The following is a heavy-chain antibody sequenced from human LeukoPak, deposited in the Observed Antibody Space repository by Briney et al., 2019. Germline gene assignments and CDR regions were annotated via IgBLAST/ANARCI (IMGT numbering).Heavy chain of an antibody. CDR3: AKNVGYCSSTSCPYNWFDP. V-gene: IGHV3-7*03. CDR2: IKQDGSDR. D-gene: IGHD2-2*01. CDR1: GFTFRNYW. Sequence: GWSLRLSCAASGFTFRNYWMSWVRQAPGTGLEWVANIKQDGSDRNYVASVRGRFTISRDNAESSLYLQMNTLRAEDTAVYYSAKNVGYCSSTSCPYNWFDPWGQGTLVTVSS. J-gene: IGHJ5*02.